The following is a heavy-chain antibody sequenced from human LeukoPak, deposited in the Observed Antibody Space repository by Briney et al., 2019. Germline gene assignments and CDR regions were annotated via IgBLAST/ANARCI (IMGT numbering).Heavy chain of an antibody. CDR2: ISAYNGNT. Sequence: ASVKVSCKASGYTFTSYGITWVRQAPGRGLEWMGWISAYNGNTNYAQKFQGRVTITTDESTSTAYMELSSLRSEDTAVYYCARGRSDGSSFGLFDYWGQGTLVTVSS. V-gene: IGHV1-18*01. D-gene: IGHD6-6*01. CDR1: GYTFTSYG. CDR3: ARGRSDGSSFGLFDY. J-gene: IGHJ4*02.